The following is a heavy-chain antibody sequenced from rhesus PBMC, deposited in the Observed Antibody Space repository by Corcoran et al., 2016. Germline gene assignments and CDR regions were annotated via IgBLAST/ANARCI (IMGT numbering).Heavy chain of an antibody. CDR3: ARVSSIYDY. Sequence: QVQLQESGPGVVKPSETLSLTCAVSGGSISSGYYYWSWILHPPGKGLDSMGGIYRNSETTNYHPTHKSRVTISKDTSKNQFSRKLSSVTAADTAVYYCARVSSIYDYWGQGVLVTVSS. J-gene: IGHJ4*01. D-gene: IGHD4-29*01. CDR2: IYRNSETT. V-gene: IGHV4S12*01. CDR1: GGSISSGYYY.